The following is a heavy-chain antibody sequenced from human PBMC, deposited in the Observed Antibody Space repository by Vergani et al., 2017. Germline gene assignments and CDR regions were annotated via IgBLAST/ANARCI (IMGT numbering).Heavy chain of an antibody. CDR2: IYYSGST. V-gene: IGHV4-59*01. Sequence: QVQLQESGPGLVKPSETLSLTCTVSGGSISSYYCSWVRQPPGKGLEWIGFIYYSGSTNYNPSLTSRVTISVDTSKNQFSLKLSSVTAADTAEYYCASGGGHITIFGVVNPYYYYRDVWGKGTTVTVSS. D-gene: IGHD3-3*01. CDR1: GGSISSYY. J-gene: IGHJ6*03. CDR3: ASGGGHITIFGVVNPYYYYRDV.